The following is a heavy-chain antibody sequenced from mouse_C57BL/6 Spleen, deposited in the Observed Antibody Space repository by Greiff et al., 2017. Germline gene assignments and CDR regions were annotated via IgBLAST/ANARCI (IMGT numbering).Heavy chain of an antibody. CDR1: GFTFSSYG. CDR2: ISSGGSYT. Sequence: EVKLVESGGDLVKPGGSLKLSCAASGFTFSSYGMSWVRQTPDKRLEWVATISSGGSYTYYPDSVKGRFTISRDNAKNTLYLQMSSLKSEGTAMYYCARHDGMDCWGQGTSVTVSS. CDR3: ARHDGMDC. J-gene: IGHJ4*01. V-gene: IGHV5-6*01.